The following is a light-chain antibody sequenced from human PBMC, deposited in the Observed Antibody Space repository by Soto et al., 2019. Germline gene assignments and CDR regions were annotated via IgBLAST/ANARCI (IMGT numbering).Light chain of an antibody. V-gene: IGKV1-13*02. CDR2: DAS. Sequence: AIQLTQSPSSLSASVGDRVTITCRASQDINSALAWYQQIPGKSPRLLIYDASSLETGVPSRFSGSGSGTLFTLTITSMQPEDFATDFCQQFKSLLTFGGGTRVDIK. CDR1: QDINSA. J-gene: IGKJ4*01. CDR3: QQFKSLLT.